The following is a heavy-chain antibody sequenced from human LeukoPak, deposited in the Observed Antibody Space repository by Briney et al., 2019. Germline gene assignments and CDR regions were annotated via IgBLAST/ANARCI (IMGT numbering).Heavy chain of an antibody. CDR3: ARSRSLRALYYFDY. CDR1: GGSFSGYY. V-gene: IGHV4-34*01. J-gene: IGHJ4*02. CDR2: INHSGST. Sequence: SETLSLTCAVYGGSFSGYYWSWIRQPPGKGLGWIGEINHSGSTNYNPSLKSRVTISVDTSKNQFSLKLSSVTAADTAVYYCARSRSLRALYYFDYWGQGTLVTASS.